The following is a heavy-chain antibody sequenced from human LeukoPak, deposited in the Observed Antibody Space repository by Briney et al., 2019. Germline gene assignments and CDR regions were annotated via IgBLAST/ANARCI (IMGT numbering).Heavy chain of an antibody. D-gene: IGHD3-22*01. CDR3: AKDTNYYDSSGVPDAFDI. J-gene: IGHJ3*02. Sequence: GGSLRLSCAASGFTFSSYAMSWVRQAPGKGLEWVSAISGSGGSTYYADFVKGRFTISRDNSKNTLYLQMNSLRAEDTAVYYCAKDTNYYDSSGVPDAFDIWGQGTMVTVSS. CDR2: ISGSGGST. CDR1: GFTFSSYA. V-gene: IGHV3-23*01.